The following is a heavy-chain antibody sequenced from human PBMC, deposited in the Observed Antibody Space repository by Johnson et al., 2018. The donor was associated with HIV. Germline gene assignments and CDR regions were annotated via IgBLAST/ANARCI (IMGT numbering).Heavy chain of an antibody. D-gene: IGHD2-15*01. CDR3: AKAFPYCTGGSCYPHRSPHDAFDI. J-gene: IGHJ3*02. Sequence: QVPLVDSRGTVFQPGGSLRLPCAASGFTFSSYGMHWVRQAPGKGLECVAFIRYDGSKNYYADSMQGRFPISRDNSQNTLYLQVNSLRAEDTAVYYCAKAFPYCTGGSCYPHRSPHDAFDIWGQGTMVTVSS. V-gene: IGHV3-30*02. CDR1: GFTFSSYG. CDR2: IRYDGSKN.